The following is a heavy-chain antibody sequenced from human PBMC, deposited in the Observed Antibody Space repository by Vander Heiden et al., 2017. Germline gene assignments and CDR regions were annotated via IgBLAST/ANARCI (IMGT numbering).Heavy chain of an antibody. CDR3: ARGSGADWYFDL. D-gene: IGHD1-26*01. CDR2: IYYSGST. J-gene: IGHJ2*01. Sequence: QVQLQESGPGLVQPSETLSLTCTVSGGSISGYYWSWIRQPPGKGLEWIGYIYYSGSTNYNPSLKSRVTISVDTSKNQFSLKLSSVTAADTAVYYCARGSGADWYFDLWGRGTLVTVSS. V-gene: IGHV4-59*01. CDR1: GGSISGYY.